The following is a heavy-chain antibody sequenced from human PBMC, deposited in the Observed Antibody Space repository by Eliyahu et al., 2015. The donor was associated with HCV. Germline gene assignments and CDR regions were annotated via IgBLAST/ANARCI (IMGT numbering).Heavy chain of an antibody. CDR2: IIAFSGTT. CDR3: ARGPLGYCSGDSCFDYLEY. D-gene: IGHD2-15*01. V-gene: IGHV1-69*06. Sequence: QVHLVQSGAEVKKPGSSVKVSCKASGGTFSSYAISWVRQAPGQGLEWMGGIIAFSGTTKYAQKFQGRVTISADKSTSTAYMDLRFLRSEDTAVYYCARGPLGYCSGDSCFDYLEYWGQGSRVTVSS. J-gene: IGHJ4*02. CDR1: GGTFSSYA.